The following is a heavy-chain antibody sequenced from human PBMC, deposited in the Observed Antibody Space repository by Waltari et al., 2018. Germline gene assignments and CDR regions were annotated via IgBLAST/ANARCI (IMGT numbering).Heavy chain of an antibody. D-gene: IGHD6-13*01. Sequence: EVQLVESGGGLVQPGGSLRLPCAASGFTLSSYEMNWVRQAPGKGLEWVSYISSSGSTIYYADSVKGRFTISRDNAKNSLYLQMNSLRAEDTAVYYCARGYSSSWYSPPIDYWGQGTLVTVSS. CDR3: ARGYSSSWYSPPIDY. CDR2: ISSSGSTI. V-gene: IGHV3-48*03. CDR1: GFTLSSYE. J-gene: IGHJ4*02.